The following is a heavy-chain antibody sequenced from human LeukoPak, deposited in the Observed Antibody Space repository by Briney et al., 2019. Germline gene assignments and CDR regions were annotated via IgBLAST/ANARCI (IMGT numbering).Heavy chain of an antibody. Sequence: GGALRLSCAASGFTFRSYSMNWVRQAPGKGLEWVSSISSSSSYIYYADSVKGRFTISRDNAKNSLYLQMNSLRAEDTAVYYCARDDYVWDFDYWGQGTLVTVSS. J-gene: IGHJ4*02. CDR1: GFTFRSYS. CDR3: ARDDYVWDFDY. V-gene: IGHV3-21*01. D-gene: IGHD3-16*01. CDR2: ISSSSSYI.